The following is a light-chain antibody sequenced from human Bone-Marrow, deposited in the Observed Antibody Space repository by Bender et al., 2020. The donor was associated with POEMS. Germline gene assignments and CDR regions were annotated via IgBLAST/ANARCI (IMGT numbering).Light chain of an antibody. CDR1: TSNIGDNY. V-gene: IGLV2-23*02. J-gene: IGLJ3*02. Sequence: QSVLTQPPSVSGTPGQTVTISCHGSTSNIGDNYVSWYQQHPGKAPKLMLYEVTKRPSGVSNRFSGSKSGNTASLTISGLQAEDEADYYCCSYAGINTFLFGGGTKLTVL. CDR2: EVT. CDR3: CSYAGINTFL.